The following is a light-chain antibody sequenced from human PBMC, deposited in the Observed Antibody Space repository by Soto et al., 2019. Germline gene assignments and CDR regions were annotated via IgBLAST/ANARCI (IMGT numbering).Light chain of an antibody. V-gene: IGKV3-15*01. CDR2: GAS. J-gene: IGKJ4*01. CDR1: QNVYNN. Sequence: EIGITQSPSTLSVSPGDRATLSCRATQNVYNNVAWYQQKPGQAPRLLIYGASTRATGFPARFSGSGSGTEFTLTIASLQSEDLGIYYCQQYSHWPLTFGGGTKVDIK. CDR3: QQYSHWPLT.